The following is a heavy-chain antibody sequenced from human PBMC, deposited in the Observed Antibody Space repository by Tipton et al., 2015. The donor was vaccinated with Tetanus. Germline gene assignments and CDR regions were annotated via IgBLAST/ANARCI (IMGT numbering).Heavy chain of an antibody. CDR3: ARVGAKPYYYYYGMDV. V-gene: IGHV1-8*01. CDR1: GYTFTSYD. J-gene: IGHJ6*02. CDR2: MNTNSGNT. D-gene: IGHD1-26*01. Sequence: QLVQSGAEVKKPGASVQVSCKASGYTFTSYDINWVRQATGQGLEWMGWMNTNSGNTGYAQKFQGRVTMTRNTSISTAYMELSSLRSEDTAVYYCARVGAKPYYYYYGMDVWGQGTTVTVSS.